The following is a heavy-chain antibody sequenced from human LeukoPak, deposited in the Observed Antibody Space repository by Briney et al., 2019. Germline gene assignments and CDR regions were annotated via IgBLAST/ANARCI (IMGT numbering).Heavy chain of an antibody. CDR2: IWYDGSNK. V-gene: IGHV3-33*01. J-gene: IGHJ4*02. Sequence: HPGRSLRLSCAASGFTFSSYGMHWVRQAPGKGLEWVAVIWYDGSNKYYADSVKGRFTISRDNSKNTLYLQMNSLRAEDTAVYYCARDFEIFDYWGQGTLVTASS. CDR1: GFTFSSYG. CDR3: ARDFEIFDY.